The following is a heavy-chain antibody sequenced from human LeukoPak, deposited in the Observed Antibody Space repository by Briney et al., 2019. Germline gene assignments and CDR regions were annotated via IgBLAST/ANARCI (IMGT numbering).Heavy chain of an antibody. V-gene: IGHV3-23*01. J-gene: IGHJ3*02. CDR3: AKSNGYGLVDI. CDR1: GFTFSSYD. Sequence: GGSLRLSCAASGFTFSSYDMSWVRQAPGKGLEWVSGISGSGSSTYYADSVKGRFTISRDNSKSTLYLQMNSLRAEDTAVYYCAKSNGYGLVDIWGQGTVVTVSS. CDR2: ISGSGSST. D-gene: IGHD3-10*01.